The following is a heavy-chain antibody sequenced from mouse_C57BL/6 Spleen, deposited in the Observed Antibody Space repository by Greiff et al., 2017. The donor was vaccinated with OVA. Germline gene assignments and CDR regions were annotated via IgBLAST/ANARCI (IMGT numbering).Heavy chain of an antibody. CDR1: GFTFSDAW. J-gene: IGHJ4*01. D-gene: IGHD2-5*01. V-gene: IGHV6-6*01. Sequence: EVQRVESGGGLVQPGGSLKLSCAASGFTFSDAWMDWVRQSPEKGLEWVAEIRNKANNHATYYAESVKGRFTISRDDSKSSVYLQMNSLRAEDTGIYYCTRPGYSNSDYYAMDYWGQGTSVTVSS. CDR3: TRPGYSNSDYYAMDY. CDR2: IRNKANNHAT.